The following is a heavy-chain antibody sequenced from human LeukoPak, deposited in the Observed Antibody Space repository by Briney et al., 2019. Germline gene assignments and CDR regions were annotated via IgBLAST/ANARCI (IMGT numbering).Heavy chain of an antibody. CDR1: GFSITSSYY. CDR3: ARRYCSGGSCYSERGAFDI. J-gene: IGHJ3*02. CDR2: IYYSGTT. D-gene: IGHD2-15*01. Sequence: SETLSLTCNVSGFSITSSYYWSWIRQPPGKGLEWIGSIYYSGTTYYNPSLKSRVTISVDTSKNQFSLKLSSVTAADTAVYYCARRYCSGGSCYSERGAFDIWGQGTMVTVSS. V-gene: IGHV4-38-2*02.